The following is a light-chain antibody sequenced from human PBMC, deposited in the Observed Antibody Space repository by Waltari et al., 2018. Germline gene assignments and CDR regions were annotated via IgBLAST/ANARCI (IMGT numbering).Light chain of an antibody. J-gene: IGLJ2*01. CDR2: EDK. CDR1: SGSIASNY. V-gene: IGLV6-57*02. CDR3: QSYDSSNHVV. Sequence: NFMLTQPHSVSESPGKTVTISCTGSSGSIASNYVQWYQQRPGSAPTTVLYEDKQRPSVVPDRFSGSIDSSSNSASLTISGLETEYDADCYCQSYDSSNHVVFGGGTKLTVL.